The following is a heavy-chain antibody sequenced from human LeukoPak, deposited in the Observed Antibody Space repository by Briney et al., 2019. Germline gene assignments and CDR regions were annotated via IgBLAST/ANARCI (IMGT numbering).Heavy chain of an antibody. V-gene: IGHV4-39*01. CDR3: ARSYYGSGSRPYGMDV. CDR1: GGSISSSNSY. D-gene: IGHD3-10*01. CDR2: IYYSGST. J-gene: IGHJ6*02. Sequence: KPSETLSLTCTVSGGSISSSNSYWAWMRQPPGKGLEWIASIYYSGSTNYNPSLKGRVIISVDTSKTQFSLRLSSVTAADTAVYYCARSYYGSGSRPYGMDVWGQGTTVTASS.